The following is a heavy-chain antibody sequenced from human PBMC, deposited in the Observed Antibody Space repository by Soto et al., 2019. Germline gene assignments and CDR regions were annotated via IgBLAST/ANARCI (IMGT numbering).Heavy chain of an antibody. J-gene: IGHJ3*01. CDR1: GITFSSYS. CDR3: ARSPVGDAFNV. Sequence: EVQLVESGGGLVKPGGSLRLSCAASGITFSSYSMNWVRQAPGKGLEWVSSISSGSDYIFYADSVKGRFTISRDNAKNSLFLQMTSLTAEDTAVYYCARSPVGDAFNVWGQGTVVTVSS. CDR2: ISSGSDYI. V-gene: IGHV3-21*01.